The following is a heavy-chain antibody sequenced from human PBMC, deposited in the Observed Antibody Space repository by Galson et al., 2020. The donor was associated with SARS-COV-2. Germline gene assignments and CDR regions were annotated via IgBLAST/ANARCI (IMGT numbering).Heavy chain of an antibody. V-gene: IGHV3-30*18. J-gene: IGHJ6*02. CDR3: AKEEQWLGGSNGDDDYYYYGMDV. CDR1: GFTFSSYG. D-gene: IGHD6-19*01. CDR2: LSYDGSNK. Sequence: TGGSLRLSCAASGFTFSSYGMHWVRQAPGKGLEWVAVLSYDGSNKYYADSVKGRFTISRDNSKNTLYLQMNSLRAEDTAVYYCAKEEQWLGGSNGDDDYYYYGMDVWVQGTTVTVSS.